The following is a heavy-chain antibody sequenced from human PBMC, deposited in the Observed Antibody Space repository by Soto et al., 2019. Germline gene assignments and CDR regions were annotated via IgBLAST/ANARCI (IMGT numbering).Heavy chain of an antibody. Sequence: EVQLAESGGGLIQPGGSLRLSCATSGFTFSRYWIHWVRQAPGKGLVWVSRISGDGVHTYYAESVKGRFTVSRDIAKSRGYLQMNNLRAEDTAIYYCARLGFVGEGDFWGQGILVTVSS. V-gene: IGHV3-74*01. CDR1: GFTFSRYW. J-gene: IGHJ4*02. CDR3: ARLGFVGEGDF. CDR2: ISGDGVHT. D-gene: IGHD3-16*01.